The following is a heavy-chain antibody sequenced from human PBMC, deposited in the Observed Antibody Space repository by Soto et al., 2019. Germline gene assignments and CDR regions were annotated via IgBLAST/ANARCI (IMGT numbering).Heavy chain of an antibody. J-gene: IGHJ5*02. V-gene: IGHV4-38-2*01. CDR2: IYQSGKT. Sequence: PSETLSLTCGVSGFPVSYGSCWGWIRQPPGKGLEWLGSIYQSGKTYYNPSLKSRLTLSMDTSKNEFSVRLRSVTAADTAMYFCTRAERFPRSWFDPWGQGTQVTVSS. CDR3: TRAERFPRSWFDP. D-gene: IGHD3-10*01. CDR1: GFPVSYGSC.